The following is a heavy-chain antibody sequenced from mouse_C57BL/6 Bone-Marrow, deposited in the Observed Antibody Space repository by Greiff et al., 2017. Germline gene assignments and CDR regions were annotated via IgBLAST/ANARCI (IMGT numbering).Heavy chain of an antibody. D-gene: IGHD1-1*01. CDR2: ISNGGGST. CDR1: GFTFSDYY. J-gene: IGHJ3*01. V-gene: IGHV5-12*01. CDR3: ARDYYYGSSAFAY. Sequence: EVQRVESGGGLVQPGGSLKLSCAASGFTFSDYYMYWVRQTPEKRLEWVAYISNGGGSTYYPDTVKGRFTISRDNAKNTLYLQMSRLKSEDTAMYYCARDYYYGSSAFAYWGQGTLVTVSA.